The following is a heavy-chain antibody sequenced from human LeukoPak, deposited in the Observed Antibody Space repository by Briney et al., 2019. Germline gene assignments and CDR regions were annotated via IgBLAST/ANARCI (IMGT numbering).Heavy chain of an antibody. CDR1: GDSISTYY. D-gene: IGHD6-13*01. J-gene: IGHJ4*02. CDR2: ISYSGST. CDR3: ARGSSNWPARFDY. V-gene: IGHV4-59*01. Sequence: ASETLSLTCTVSGDSISTYYWSWIRQPPGKVLEWIGYISYSGSTNYNPSLKSRVTMSVDTSKNQFSVRLSSVTAADTAVYYCARGSSNWPARFDYWGQGTLVTVSS.